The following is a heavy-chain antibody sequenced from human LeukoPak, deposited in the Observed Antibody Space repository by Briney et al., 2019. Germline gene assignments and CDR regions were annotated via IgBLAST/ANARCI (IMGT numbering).Heavy chain of an antibody. D-gene: IGHD5-18*01. CDR1: GGTFSSYA. Sequence: SVKVSCKASGGTFSSYAISWVRQALGQGLEWMGGIIPIFGTANYAQKFQGRVTITADESTSTAYMELSSLRSEDTAVYYCARDEGGNVDTAMDGDYWGQGTLVTVSS. CDR2: IIPIFGTA. V-gene: IGHV1-69*13. J-gene: IGHJ4*02. CDR3: ARDEGGNVDTAMDGDY.